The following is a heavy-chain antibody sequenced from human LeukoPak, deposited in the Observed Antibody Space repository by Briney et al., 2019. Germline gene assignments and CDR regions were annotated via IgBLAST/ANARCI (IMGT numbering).Heavy chain of an antibody. CDR2: IYPGDSET. D-gene: IGHD6-13*01. V-gene: IGHV5-51*01. CDR3: ARLRSSWSNDAFDI. CDR1: GYSFATYC. J-gene: IGHJ3*02. Sequence: GESLKTSCKGSGYSFATYCIGWVRQMPGKGLEWMGIIYPGDSETKYSPSFQGQVTISADESISTAYLQWSSLKASDTAMYYCARLRSSWSNDAFDIWGQGTMVTVSS.